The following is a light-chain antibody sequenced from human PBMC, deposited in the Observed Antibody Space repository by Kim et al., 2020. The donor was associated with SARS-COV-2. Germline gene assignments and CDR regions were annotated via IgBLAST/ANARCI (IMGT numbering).Light chain of an antibody. CDR1: SSNIGKNA. Sequence: ELTQPPSVSEAPRQRVTISCSGSSSNIGKNAVNWYQQLPGKAPKLLIYYDNLLPSGVSDRFSGSKSGTSASLAISGLQSEDEAVYYCAAWDDSLTAWVFGGGTQLTVL. J-gene: IGLJ3*02. V-gene: IGLV1-36*01. CDR3: AAWDDSLTAWV. CDR2: YDN.